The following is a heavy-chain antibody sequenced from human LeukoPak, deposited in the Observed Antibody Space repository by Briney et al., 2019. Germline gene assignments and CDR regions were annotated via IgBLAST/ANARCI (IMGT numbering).Heavy chain of an antibody. CDR3: ARGGYRDAFDI. D-gene: IGHD5-18*01. Sequence: SETLSLTCTVSGGSISSYYWSWIRQTPGKGLEWIGYIYYSGSPNYNPSLKSRVTISVDTSKNQFSLKLSSVTAADTAVYYCARGGYRDAFDIWGQGTMVTVSS. CDR1: GGSISSYY. V-gene: IGHV4-59*08. J-gene: IGHJ3*02. CDR2: IYYSGSP.